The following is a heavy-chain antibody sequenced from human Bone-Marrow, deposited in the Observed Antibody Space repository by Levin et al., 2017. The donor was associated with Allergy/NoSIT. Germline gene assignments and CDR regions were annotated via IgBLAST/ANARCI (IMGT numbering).Heavy chain of an antibody. CDR2: MSHTGIT. V-gene: IGHV3-23*01. CDR3: AHLQLTTIVDGENY. Sequence: GESLKISCAASGFPFTSYAMSWVRQAPGKGLEWVSGMSHTGITYYADSVKGRFTISRDTSKNTLFLQMNNVRVEDTAVYYCAHLQLTTIVDGENYWGQGTLVTVSA. CDR1: GFPFTSYA. J-gene: IGHJ4*02. D-gene: IGHD2-2*01.